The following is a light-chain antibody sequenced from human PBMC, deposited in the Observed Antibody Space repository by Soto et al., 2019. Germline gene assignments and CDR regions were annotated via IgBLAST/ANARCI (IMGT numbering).Light chain of an antibody. CDR2: GSS. CDR3: CSYEGSYTYV. Sequence: QSVLTQPPSVSGAPGQRVTISCTGSSTDIGAGFDVHWYQQLPGTAPTLLIFGSSIRSSGVPDRFSGSKSGTSASLAITGLQAEDEANYYCCSYEGSYTYVFGTGTKVTV. V-gene: IGLV1-40*01. J-gene: IGLJ1*01. CDR1: STDIGAGFD.